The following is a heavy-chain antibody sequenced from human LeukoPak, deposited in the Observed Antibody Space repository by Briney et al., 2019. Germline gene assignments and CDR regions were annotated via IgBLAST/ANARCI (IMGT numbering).Heavy chain of an antibody. J-gene: IGHJ5*02. V-gene: IGHV5-51*01. CDR1: GYSFTSYW. D-gene: IGHD4-17*01. CDR2: IYPGDSDT. Sequence: GESLKISCKGSGYSFTSYWIGWVRQMPGKGLEWMGIIYPGDSDTRYSPSFQGQVTISADKSISTAYLQWSSLKASDTAMYYCARQDYYGDYGGGNWFDPWGQGTPVTVSS. CDR3: ARQDYYGDYGGGNWFDP.